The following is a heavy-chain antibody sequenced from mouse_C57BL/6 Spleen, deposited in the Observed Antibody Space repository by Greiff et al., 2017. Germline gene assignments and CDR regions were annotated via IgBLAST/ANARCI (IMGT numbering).Heavy chain of an antibody. CDR3: TRRPQTVFDY. J-gene: IGHJ2*01. CDR1: GYTFTSYW. Sequence: VQLQQSGTVLARPGASVKMSCKTSGYTFTSYWMHWVKQRPGQGLEWIGAIYPGNSDTSYNQKFKGKAKLTAVTSASTAYMELSSLTNEDSAVYYGTRRPQTVFDYWGQGTTLTVSS. CDR2: IYPGNSDT. V-gene: IGHV1-5*01.